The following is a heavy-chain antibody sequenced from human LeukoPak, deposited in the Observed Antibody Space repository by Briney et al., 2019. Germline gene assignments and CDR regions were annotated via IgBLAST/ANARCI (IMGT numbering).Heavy chain of an antibody. Sequence: SETLSLTCTVSGGSISSSSYYWGWIRQPPGKGLEWIGSIYYSGSTYYNPSLKSRVTISVDTSKNQFSLKLSSVTAADTAVYYCARVSDSSGYYGTGYWGQGTLVTVSS. CDR2: IYYSGST. D-gene: IGHD3-22*01. J-gene: IGHJ4*02. CDR3: ARVSDSSGYYGTGY. CDR1: GGSISSSSYY. V-gene: IGHV4-39*01.